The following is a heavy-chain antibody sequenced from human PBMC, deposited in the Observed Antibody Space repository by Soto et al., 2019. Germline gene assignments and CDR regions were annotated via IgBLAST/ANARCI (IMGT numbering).Heavy chain of an antibody. CDR3: TRHPKDYDFYVRDHY. CDR1: GFTFGEYP. CDR2: IRSTGYGATT. D-gene: IGHD3-3*01. V-gene: IGHV3-49*03. Sequence: PGGSLRLSCTTTGFTFGEYPMSWFRQAPGKGLEWVGFIRSTGYGATTEYAASVKGRFTISRDDSKSIVHLQMNSLKTEDTAIYYCTRHPKDYDFYVRDHYWGQGTLVTVSS. J-gene: IGHJ4*02.